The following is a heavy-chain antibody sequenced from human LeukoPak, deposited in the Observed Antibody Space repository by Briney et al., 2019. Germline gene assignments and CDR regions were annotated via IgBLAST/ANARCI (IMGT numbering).Heavy chain of an antibody. D-gene: IGHD2/OR15-2a*01. J-gene: IGHJ5*02. V-gene: IGHV4-34*01. CDR3: ARDLFSAGGWFDP. Sequence: SETLSLTCAVYGGSFSGYYWSWIRQPPGKGLEWIGEINHSGSTNYNPSLKSRVTISVDTSKNQFSLKLSSVTAADTAVYYCARDLFSAGGWFDPWGQGTLVTVSS. CDR1: GGSFSGYY. CDR2: INHSGST.